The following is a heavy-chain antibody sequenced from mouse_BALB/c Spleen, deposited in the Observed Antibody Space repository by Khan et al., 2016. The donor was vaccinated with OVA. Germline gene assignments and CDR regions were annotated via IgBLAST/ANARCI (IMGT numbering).Heavy chain of an antibody. J-gene: IGHJ3*01. Sequence: QVQLKQSGAELAKPGASVKMSCKASGYTFTSYWMHWVKQRPGQGLEWIGYINPSTGYSEYNQKFKDKATLTADKSSSTAYMQLSSLTSDDSAVYYCANHGSSSAWFAYGGQGTLVTVSA. V-gene: IGHV1-7*01. CDR3: ANHGSSSAWFAY. CDR1: GYTFTSYW. D-gene: IGHD1-1*01. CDR2: INPSTGYS.